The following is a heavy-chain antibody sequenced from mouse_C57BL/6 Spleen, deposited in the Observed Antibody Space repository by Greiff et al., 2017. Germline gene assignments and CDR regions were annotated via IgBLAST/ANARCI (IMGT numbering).Heavy chain of an antibody. V-gene: IGHV1-64*01. D-gene: IGHD1-1*01. Sequence: VQLQQPGAELVKPGASVKLSCKASGYTFTSYWMHWVKQRPGQGLEWIGMIHPNSGSTNYNEKFKSKATLTVDKSSSTAYMQLSSLTSEDSAVYYCARNDYGSSYENYWGQGTTLTVSS. CDR2: IHPNSGST. CDR3: ARNDYGSSYENY. J-gene: IGHJ2*01. CDR1: GYTFTSYW.